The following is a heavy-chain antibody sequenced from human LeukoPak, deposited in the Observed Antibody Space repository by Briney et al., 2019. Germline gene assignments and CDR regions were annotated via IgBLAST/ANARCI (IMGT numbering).Heavy chain of an antibody. D-gene: IGHD3-3*01. V-gene: IGHV1-58*01. CDR3: AAGPYYDFWSGYQYFDY. CDR2: IVVGSGNT. CDR1: GFTFTSSA. Sequence: GTSVKVSCKASGFTFTSSAVQWVRRARGQRLEWIGWIVVGSGNTNYAQKFQERVTITRDMSTSTAYMELSSLRSEDTAVYYCAAGPYYDFWSGYQYFDYWGRGTLVTVSS. J-gene: IGHJ4*02.